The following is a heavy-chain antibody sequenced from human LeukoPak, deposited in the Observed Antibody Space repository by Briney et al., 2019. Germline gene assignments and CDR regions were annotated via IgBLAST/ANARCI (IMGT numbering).Heavy chain of an antibody. Sequence: SETLSLTCPVSGGSISSYYWSWIRQPPGKGLEWIGYIYYVGSTNYNPSLNSRVTISVDTSKNQFSLKLSSVTAADTAVYYCARERYSSGWYVDYWGQGTLVTVSS. CDR3: ARERYSSGWYVDY. CDR2: IYYVGST. CDR1: GGSISSYY. D-gene: IGHD6-19*01. J-gene: IGHJ4*02. V-gene: IGHV4-59*01.